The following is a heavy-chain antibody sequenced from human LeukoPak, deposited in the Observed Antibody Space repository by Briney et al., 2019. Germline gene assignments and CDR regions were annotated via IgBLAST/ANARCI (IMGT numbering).Heavy chain of an antibody. CDR1: GGSISGDY. D-gene: IGHD6-6*01. J-gene: IGHJ1*01. CDR3: ARGGAARLHFQN. Sequence: PSETLSLTCTVSGGSISGDYWSWIRQPPGKGLEWIGYIYHSGSTNYNPSLQSRVTISVDTSKNQFSLNLNSVTAADTAVYYCARGGAARLHFQNWGQGTLVTVSS. CDR2: IYHSGST. V-gene: IGHV4-59*01.